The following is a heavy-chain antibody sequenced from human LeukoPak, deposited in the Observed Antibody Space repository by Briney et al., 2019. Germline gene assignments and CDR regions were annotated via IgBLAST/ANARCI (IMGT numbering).Heavy chain of an antibody. V-gene: IGHV1-2*02. CDR2: INPNSGGT. D-gene: IGHD5-12*01. Sequence: GASVKVSCKASGYTLTGYYMHWVRQAPGQGLEWMGWINPNSGGTSYAQKFQGRVTMTRDTSVTTAYMELSRLRSDDTAVYYCARNSGYDEPFEYWGQGTLVTVSS. J-gene: IGHJ4*02. CDR1: GYTLTGYY. CDR3: ARNSGYDEPFEY.